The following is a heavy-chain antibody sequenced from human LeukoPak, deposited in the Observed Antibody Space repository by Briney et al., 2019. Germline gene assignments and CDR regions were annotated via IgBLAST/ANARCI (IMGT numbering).Heavy chain of an antibody. CDR2: INHSGST. D-gene: IGHD2-15*01. Sequence: SETLSLTCAVYGGSFSGYYWSWIRQPPGKGLEWIGEINHSGSTNYNPSLKSRVTISVDTSKNQFSLKLSSVTAADTAVYYCARGYCSGGSCPTYNWFDPWGQGTLVTVSS. V-gene: IGHV4-34*01. CDR1: GGSFSGYY. CDR3: ARGYCSGGSCPTYNWFDP. J-gene: IGHJ5*02.